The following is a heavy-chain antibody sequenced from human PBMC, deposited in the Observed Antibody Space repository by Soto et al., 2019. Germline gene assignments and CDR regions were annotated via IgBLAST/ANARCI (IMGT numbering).Heavy chain of an antibody. CDR1: GGSFSGYY. Sequence: SETLSLTCAVYGGSFSGYYWSWIRQPPGKGLEWIGEINHSGSTNYNPSLKSRVTISVDTSKNQFSLKLSSVTAADTAVYYCAREFLMVYGISAFDISGQGTMVT. CDR3: AREFLMVYGISAFDI. V-gene: IGHV4-34*01. J-gene: IGHJ3*02. D-gene: IGHD2-8*01. CDR2: INHSGST.